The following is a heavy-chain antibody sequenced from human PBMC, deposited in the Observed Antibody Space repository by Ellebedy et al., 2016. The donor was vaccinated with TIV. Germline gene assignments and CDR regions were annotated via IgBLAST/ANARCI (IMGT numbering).Heavy chain of an antibody. J-gene: IGHJ4*02. V-gene: IGHV3-11*06. Sequence: GESLKISCAASGLTFSACYMSWIRQAPGKGLEWVSYISNSGSYTNYADSVKGRFTLSRDKVRNLMSLQMESLRPEDTAVYYCARADGRGNGGHFDYWGQGTLVTVSS. D-gene: IGHD2-8*01. CDR1: GLTFSACY. CDR2: ISNSGSYT. CDR3: ARADGRGNGGHFDY.